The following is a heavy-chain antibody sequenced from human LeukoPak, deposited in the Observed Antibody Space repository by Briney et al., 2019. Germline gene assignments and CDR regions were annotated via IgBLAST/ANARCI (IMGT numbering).Heavy chain of an antibody. V-gene: IGHV3-33*06. CDR2: IWYDGSNK. Sequence: GGSLRLSCAASGFTFGSYGMHWVRQAPGKGLEWVAVIWYDGSNKYYADSVKGRFTISRDNSKNTLYLQMNSLRAEDTAVYYCAKGGYYDSSGLADYWGQGTLATVSS. CDR3: AKGGYYDSSGLADY. CDR1: GFTFGSYG. D-gene: IGHD3-22*01. J-gene: IGHJ4*02.